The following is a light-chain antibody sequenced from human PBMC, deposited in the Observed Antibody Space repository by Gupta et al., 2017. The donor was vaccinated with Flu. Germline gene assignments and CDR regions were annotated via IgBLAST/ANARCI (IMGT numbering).Light chain of an antibody. CDR1: SSNIGNNA. V-gene: IGLV1-36*01. J-gene: IGLJ2*01. Sequence: RVTISCSGSSSNIGNNAVNWYQQLPGKAPKLLIYYDDLLPSGVSDRFSGSKSGTSASLAISGLQSEDEADYYCAAWDDSLNVVVFGGGTKLTVL. CDR3: AAWDDSLNVVV. CDR2: YDD.